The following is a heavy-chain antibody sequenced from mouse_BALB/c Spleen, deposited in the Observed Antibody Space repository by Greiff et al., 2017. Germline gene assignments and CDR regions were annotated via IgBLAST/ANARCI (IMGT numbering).Heavy chain of an antibody. Sequence: EVKLQESGPELVKPGASVKISCKASGYSFTGYFMNWVKQSHGKSLEWIGRINPYNGDTFYNQKFKGKATLTVDKSSSTDHMELLSLTSEDSAVYYSGRNDGYHAMDYWGQGTSVTVSA. V-gene: IGHV1-37*01. CDR3: GRNDGYHAMDY. J-gene: IGHJ4*01. CDR1: GYSFTGYF. CDR2: INPYNGDT. D-gene: IGHD2-3*01.